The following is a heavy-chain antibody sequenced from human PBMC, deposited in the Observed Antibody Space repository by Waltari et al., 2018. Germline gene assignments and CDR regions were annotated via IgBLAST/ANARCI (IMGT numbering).Heavy chain of an antibody. CDR3: ARVFGYYYYYMDV. CDR2: LNDSGLT. V-gene: IGHV4-34*02. Sequence: QVQLQQLGAGLLKPSETLSLTCDVPGGSLSGYHWTWIRQPPGKGLEWIGELNDSGLTTYTPSLEGRVTVSIDTANNQFSLRVRSVTAADTAVYYCARVFGYYYYYMDVWGKGTTVTISS. D-gene: IGHD3-3*01. J-gene: IGHJ6*03. CDR1: GGSLSGYH.